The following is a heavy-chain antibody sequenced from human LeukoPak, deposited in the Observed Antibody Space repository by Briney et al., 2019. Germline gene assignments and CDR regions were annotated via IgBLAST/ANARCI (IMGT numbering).Heavy chain of an antibody. J-gene: IGHJ4*02. CDR1: GGTFSSYA. D-gene: IGHD6-19*01. V-gene: IGHV1-18*01. Sequence: ASVKVSCKASGGTFSSYAISWVRQAPGQGLEWMGWISAYNGNTNYAQKLQGRVTMTTDTSTSTAYMELRSLRSDDTAVYYCARSDSVAWYYFDYWGQGTLVTVSS. CDR3: ARSDSVAWYYFDY. CDR2: ISAYNGNT.